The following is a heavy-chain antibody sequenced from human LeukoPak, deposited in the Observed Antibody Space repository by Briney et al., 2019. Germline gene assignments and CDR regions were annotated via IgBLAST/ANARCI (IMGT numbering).Heavy chain of an antibody. V-gene: IGHV3-15*01. CDR3: TTDPRVFYGGNSPIDY. CDR2: IKSKTDGGTT. Sequence: GGSLRLSCAASGFTFKKYGMSWVRQAPGKGLEWVGRIKSKTDGGTTDYAAPVKGRFTISRDDSKNTLYLQMNSLKTEDTAVYYCTTDPRVFYGGNSPIDYWGQGTLVTVSS. D-gene: IGHD4-23*01. J-gene: IGHJ4*02. CDR1: GFTFKKYG.